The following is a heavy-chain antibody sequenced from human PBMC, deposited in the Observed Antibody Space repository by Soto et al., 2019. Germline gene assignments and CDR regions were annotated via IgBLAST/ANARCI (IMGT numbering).Heavy chain of an antibody. CDR2: ISAYNGNT. Sequence: ASVKVSCQTSGYTFSNYGINWVRQAPGQGLEWMGWISAYNGNTNFAQKLQGRVSLTTDTSSTTAYMELRSLTSDDTAVYYCARDLVPGYTGFSDYWGQGTLVTAPQ. CDR1: GYTFSNYG. CDR3: ARDLVPGYTGFSDY. D-gene: IGHD5-12*01. J-gene: IGHJ4*02. V-gene: IGHV1-18*01.